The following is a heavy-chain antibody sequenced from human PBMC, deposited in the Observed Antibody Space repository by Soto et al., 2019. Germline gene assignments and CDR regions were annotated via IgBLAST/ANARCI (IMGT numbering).Heavy chain of an antibody. Sequence: QVQLVQSGAEVKKPGASVKISCKTSGYTFMTYALHWVCQVPGQRPEWMGWINPGNGNTEYSQKLQGRVTITRDTSARTVFMEVANMTSEDTAVYYCARVRMLWYGELSHWGQGTQVIVSA. D-gene: IGHD3-10*01. V-gene: IGHV1-3*01. CDR1: GYTFMTYA. J-gene: IGHJ4*02. CDR3: ARVRMLWYGELSH. CDR2: INPGNGNT.